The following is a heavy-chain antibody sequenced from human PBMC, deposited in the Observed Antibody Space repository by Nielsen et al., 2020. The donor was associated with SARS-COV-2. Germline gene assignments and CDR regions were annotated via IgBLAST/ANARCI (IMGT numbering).Heavy chain of an antibody. Sequence: GGSLRLSCAASGFTFSSYAMSWVRQAPGKGLEWVSAISGSGGSTYYADSVKGRFTISRDNSKNTLYLQMNSLRAEDTAVYYCAKFEVRAVAATGDYWGQGTLVTVSS. V-gene: IGHV3-23*01. D-gene: IGHD6-19*01. CDR3: AKFEVRAVAATGDY. J-gene: IGHJ4*02. CDR2: ISGSGGST. CDR1: GFTFSSYA.